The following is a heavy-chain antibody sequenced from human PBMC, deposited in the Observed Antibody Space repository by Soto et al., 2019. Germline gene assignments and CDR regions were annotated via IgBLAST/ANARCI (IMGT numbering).Heavy chain of an antibody. CDR1: GYTFTGYY. D-gene: IGHD6-13*01. J-gene: IGHJ4*02. Sequence: QVQLVQSGAEVKKPGASVKVSCKASGYTFTGYYMHWVRQAPGQGLEWMGWINPNSGGTNYAQKFQGRGTLTRGPAISTAYMELSRLRSDDTAVDYCARVKPYSSSWQDLDYWGQGTLVTVSS. CDR3: ARVKPYSSSWQDLDY. CDR2: INPNSGGT. V-gene: IGHV1-2*02.